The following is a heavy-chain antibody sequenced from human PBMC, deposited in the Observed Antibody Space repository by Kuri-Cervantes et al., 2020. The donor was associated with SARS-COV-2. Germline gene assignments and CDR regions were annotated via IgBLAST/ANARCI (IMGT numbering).Heavy chain of an antibody. CDR3: ARHGPPYYYDSSGYYDY. D-gene: IGHD3-22*01. Sequence: GSLRLSCTVSGGSISGYYWSWIRQPAGKGLEWIGRIYTSGSTNYNPPLKSRVTISVDTSKNQFSLKLSSVTAADTAVYYCARHGPPYYYDSSGYYDYWGQGTLVTVSS. CDR1: GGSISGYY. CDR2: IYTSGST. J-gene: IGHJ4*02. V-gene: IGHV4-4*07.